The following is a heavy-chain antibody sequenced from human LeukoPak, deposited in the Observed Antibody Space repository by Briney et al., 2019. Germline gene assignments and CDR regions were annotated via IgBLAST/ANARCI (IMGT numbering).Heavy chain of an antibody. D-gene: IGHD3-22*01. Sequence: ASVKVSCKASGYTFTSYGISWVRQAPGQGLEWMGWISAYNGNTNYAQKLQGRVTMITDTSTSTAYMELRSLRSDDTAVYYCARVSPGSTYYYDSSGYWTGLNFDYWGQGTLVTVSS. V-gene: IGHV1-18*01. CDR3: ARVSPGSTYYYDSSGYWTGLNFDY. CDR1: GYTFTSYG. CDR2: ISAYNGNT. J-gene: IGHJ4*02.